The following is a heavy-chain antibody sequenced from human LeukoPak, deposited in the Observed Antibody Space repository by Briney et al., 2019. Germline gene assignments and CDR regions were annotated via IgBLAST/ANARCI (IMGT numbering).Heavy chain of an antibody. Sequence: GGSLRLSCAASGFTFSSYGMHWVRQAPGKGLEWVAFIRYDGSNKYYADSVKGRFTISRDNSKNTLYLQMNSLRAEDTAVYYCASLDRIVGAAFDYRGQGTLGTVSA. CDR3: ASLDRIVGAAFDY. CDR2: IRYDGSNK. D-gene: IGHD1-26*01. V-gene: IGHV3-30*02. CDR1: GFTFSSYG. J-gene: IGHJ4*02.